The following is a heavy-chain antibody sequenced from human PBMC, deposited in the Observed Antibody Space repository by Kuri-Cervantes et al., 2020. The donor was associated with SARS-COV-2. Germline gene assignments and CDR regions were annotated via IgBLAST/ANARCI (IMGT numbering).Heavy chain of an antibody. J-gene: IGHJ6*03. CDR2: INSDGSVT. Sequence: GESLKISCAASGFTFSRSWMLWVRQAPGKGLVWVSRINSDGSVTSYPDSVEGRFTISRDNAKNTLSLQMNSLSAEDTAVYFCARVETSHYSSYYMDVWGKGTTGHRLL. CDR3: ARVETSHYSSYYMDV. V-gene: IGHV3-74*01. CDR1: GFTFSRSW.